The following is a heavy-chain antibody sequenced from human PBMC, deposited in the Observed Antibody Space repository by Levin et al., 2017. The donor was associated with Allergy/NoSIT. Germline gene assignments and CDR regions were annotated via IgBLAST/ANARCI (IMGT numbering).Heavy chain of an antibody. Sequence: ASVKVSCKASGGTFSSYAISWVRQAPGQGLEWMGGIIPIFGTANYAQKFQGRVTITADKSTSTAYMELSSLRSEDTAVYYCARDDPPGYSSGWYPYYFDYWGQGTLVTVSS. J-gene: IGHJ4*02. V-gene: IGHV1-69*06. D-gene: IGHD6-19*01. CDR1: GGTFSSYA. CDR3: ARDDPPGYSSGWYPYYFDY. CDR2: IIPIFGTA.